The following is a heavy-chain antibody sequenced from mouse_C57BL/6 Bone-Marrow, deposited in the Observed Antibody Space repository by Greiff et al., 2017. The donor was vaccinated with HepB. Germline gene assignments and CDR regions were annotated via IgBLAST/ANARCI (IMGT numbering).Heavy chain of an antibody. J-gene: IGHJ4*01. Sequence: QVQLQQSGPGLVQPSQRLSITCTVSGFSLTSYGVHWVRQSPGKGLEWLGVIWSGGSTDYNAAFISRLSISKDTSKSQVFFKMNSLQADDTAIYYCASADGYYLGYAMDYWGQGTSVTVSS. V-gene: IGHV2-2*01. CDR1: GFSLTSYG. D-gene: IGHD2-3*01. CDR3: ASADGYYLGYAMDY. CDR2: IWSGGST.